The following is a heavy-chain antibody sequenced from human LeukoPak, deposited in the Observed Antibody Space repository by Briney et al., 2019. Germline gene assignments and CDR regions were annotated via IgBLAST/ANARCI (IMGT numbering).Heavy chain of an antibody. V-gene: IGHV3-30*02. J-gene: IGHJ4*02. CDR3: ARAWTGYSYGDY. CDR2: IRYDGSNK. Sequence: GGSLRLSCAASGFTFSSYGMYWVRQALGKGLEWVAFIRYDGSNKYYADSVKGRFTISRDNAKNSLYLQMNSLRAEDTAVYYCARAWTGYSYGDYWGQGTLVTVSS. D-gene: IGHD5-18*01. CDR1: GFTFSSYG.